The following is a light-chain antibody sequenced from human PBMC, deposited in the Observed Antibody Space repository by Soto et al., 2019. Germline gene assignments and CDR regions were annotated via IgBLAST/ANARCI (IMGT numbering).Light chain of an antibody. CDR1: SSNIGAGFD. V-gene: IGLV1-40*01. J-gene: IGLJ2*01. Sequence: QPVLTQPPSVSGAPGQRVTISCTGSSSNIGAGFDVQWYQQLPGTAPKLLIYDNSNRPSGVPDRFTGSKSGTSASLAITGLQAEDEAEYYCQSYDSSLSGVVFGGGTQLTVL. CDR2: DNS. CDR3: QSYDSSLSGVV.